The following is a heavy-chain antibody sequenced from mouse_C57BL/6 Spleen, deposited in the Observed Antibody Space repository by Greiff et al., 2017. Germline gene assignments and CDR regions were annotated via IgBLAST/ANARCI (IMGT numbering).Heavy chain of an antibody. Sequence: VQLQQPGPELVKPGASVKISCKASGYTFTDYNIDWVKQSHGKSLEWIGDINPNNGGTIYNQKFKGKATLTVDKSSSTAYMELRSLTSEDTSVSYCARSSYYWYFDGRGTATTVTASS. V-gene: IGHV1-18*01. D-gene: IGHD1-1*01. CDR2: INPNNGGT. CDR3: ARSSYYWYFDG. J-gene: IGHJ1*03. CDR1: GYTFTDYN.